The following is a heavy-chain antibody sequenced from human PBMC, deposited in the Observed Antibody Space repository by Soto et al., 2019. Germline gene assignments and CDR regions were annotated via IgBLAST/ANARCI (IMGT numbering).Heavy chain of an antibody. D-gene: IGHD2-2*01. CDR2: ISSNGGST. Sequence: PGGSLRLSCSASGFTFSSYAMHWVRQAPGKGLEYVSAISSNGGSTYYADSVKGRFTISRDNSKNTLYLQMSSLRAEDTAVYYCVKDLGCSSTSCYEGQSYYYYGMDVWGQGTTVTVSS. V-gene: IGHV3-64D*08. CDR1: GFTFSSYA. CDR3: VKDLGCSSTSCYEGQSYYYYGMDV. J-gene: IGHJ6*02.